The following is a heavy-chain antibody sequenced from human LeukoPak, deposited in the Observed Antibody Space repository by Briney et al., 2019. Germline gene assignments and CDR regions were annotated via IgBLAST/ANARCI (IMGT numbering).Heavy chain of an antibody. D-gene: IGHD1-1*01. CDR2: IYYSGST. CDR3: ARLTTVSWAFDI. J-gene: IGHJ3*02. V-gene: IGHV4-30-4*01. CDR1: GGSISSGDYY. Sequence: KPSETLSLTCTVSGGSISSGDYYWSWIRQPPGKGLEWIGYIYYSGSTYYNPSLKSRVAISVDTSKNQFSLKLSTVTAADTAVYYCARLTTVSWAFDIWGQGTMATVSS.